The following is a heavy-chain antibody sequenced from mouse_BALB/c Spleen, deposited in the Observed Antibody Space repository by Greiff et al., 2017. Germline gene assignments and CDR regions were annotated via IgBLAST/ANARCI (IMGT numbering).Heavy chain of an antibody. CDR3: ASTMITTGFAY. Sequence: DVKLQESGPGLVKPSQSLSLTCTVTGYSITSDYAWNWIRQFPGNKLEWMGYISYSGSTSYNPSLKSRISITRDTSKNQFFLQLNSVTTEDTATYYCASTMITTGFAYWGQGTLVTVSA. CDR1: GYSITSDYA. D-gene: IGHD2-4*01. J-gene: IGHJ3*01. CDR2: ISYSGST. V-gene: IGHV3-2*02.